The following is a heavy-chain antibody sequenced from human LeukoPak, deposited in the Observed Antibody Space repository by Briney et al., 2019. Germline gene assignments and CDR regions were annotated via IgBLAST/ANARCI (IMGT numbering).Heavy chain of an antibody. J-gene: IGHJ4*02. V-gene: IGHV1-18*01. CDR1: GYTFTDFG. D-gene: IGHD3-10*01. CDR2: SSAYNGDT. CDR3: TRDLGTYTSSGSIFFDY. Sequence: ASVKVSCKASGYTFTDFGISWVRQAPAQGLEWMGWSSAYNGDTKYAQKFQGRVTMTTDTSTSTAYMEMRSLRSDDTAVFYCTRDLGTYTSSGSIFFDYWGQGTLVTVSS.